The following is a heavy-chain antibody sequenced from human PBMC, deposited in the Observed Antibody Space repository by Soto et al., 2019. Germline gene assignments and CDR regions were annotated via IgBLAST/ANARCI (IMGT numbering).Heavy chain of an antibody. CDR3: ARSRGYRSGGSCYFDY. Sequence: GGSLRLSCAASGFTFSSYAMSWVRQAPGKGLEWVSAISGSGGSTYYADSVKGRFTISRDNSKNTLYLQMNSLRAEDTAVYYCARSRGYRSGGSCYFDYWGQGTLVTVYS. J-gene: IGHJ4*02. V-gene: IGHV3-23*01. CDR1: GFTFSSYA. D-gene: IGHD2-15*01. CDR2: ISGSGGST.